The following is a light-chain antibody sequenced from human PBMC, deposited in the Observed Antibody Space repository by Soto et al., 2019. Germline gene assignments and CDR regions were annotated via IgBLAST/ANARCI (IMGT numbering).Light chain of an antibody. CDR2: AAS. CDR3: LHDYTYPRT. CDR1: QDIKND. J-gene: IGKJ1*01. V-gene: IGKV1-6*01. Sequence: AIQVTQSPSSLSASVGDRVTITCRASQDIKNDLGWYQQTPGNSPKLLIYAASTLESGVPSRFSGSGSGTDFTLTIRSLQPEDSATYYCLHDYTYPRTFGQGTTVEI.